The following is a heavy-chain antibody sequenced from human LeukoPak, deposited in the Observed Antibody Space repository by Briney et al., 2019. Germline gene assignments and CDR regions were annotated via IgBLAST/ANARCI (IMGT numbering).Heavy chain of an antibody. CDR1: GFTFSSYS. D-gene: IGHD3-22*01. CDR2: ISSSSSTI. CDR3: ARPPGVPYDSSGYYTWWYFDL. Sequence: PGGSLRLSCAASGFTFSSYSMNWVRQAPGKGLEWVSYISSSSSTIYYADSVKGRFTISRDNAKNSLYLQMNSLRAEDTAVYYCARPPGVPYDSSGYYTWWYFDLWGRGTLVTVSS. J-gene: IGHJ2*01. V-gene: IGHV3-48*04.